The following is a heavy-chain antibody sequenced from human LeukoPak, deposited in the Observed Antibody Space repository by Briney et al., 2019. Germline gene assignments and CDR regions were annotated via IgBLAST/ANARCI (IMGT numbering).Heavy chain of an antibody. D-gene: IGHD6-6*01. V-gene: IGHV3-11*01. Sequence: KTGGSLRLSCAASGFTFSDCYMSWIRQAPGKGLEWVSYISSSGSTIYYADSVKGRFTISRDNAKNSLYLQMNSLRAEDTAVYYCARDQGSIAASDAFDIWGQGTMVTVSS. J-gene: IGHJ3*02. CDR2: ISSSGSTI. CDR3: ARDQGSIAASDAFDI. CDR1: GFTFSDCY.